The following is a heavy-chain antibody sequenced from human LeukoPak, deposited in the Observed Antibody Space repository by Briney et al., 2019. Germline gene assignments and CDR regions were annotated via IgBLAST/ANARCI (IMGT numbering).Heavy chain of an antibody. CDR3: VREFDY. Sequence: GGSLILSCAVSGFIFSKRWMSWVRQAPGKGLEWVANIKEDGTEKQYADSVKGRFAISRDNAKNSLYLHMHSLRAEDTAVYYCVREFDYWGQGALVTVSS. CDR1: GFIFSKRW. V-gene: IGHV3-7*01. J-gene: IGHJ4*02. CDR2: IKEDGTEK.